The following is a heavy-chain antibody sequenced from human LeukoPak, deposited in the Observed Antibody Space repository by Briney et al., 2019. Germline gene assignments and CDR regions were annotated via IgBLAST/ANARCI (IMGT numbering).Heavy chain of an antibody. CDR1: GFTFSSYS. Sequence: PGGSLRLSCAASGFTFSSYSMNWVRQAPGKGLEWVSSISSSSSYIYYADSVKGRFTISRDNAKNSLYLQMNSLRAEDTAVYYCARDLSRYYDSSGYYSPRNAFDIWAKGQWSPSLQ. V-gene: IGHV3-21*01. CDR2: ISSSSSYI. CDR3: ARDLSRYYDSSGYYSPRNAFDI. D-gene: IGHD3-22*01. J-gene: IGHJ3*02.